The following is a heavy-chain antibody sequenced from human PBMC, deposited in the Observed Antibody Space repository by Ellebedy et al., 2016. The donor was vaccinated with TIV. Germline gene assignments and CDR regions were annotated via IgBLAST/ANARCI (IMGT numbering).Heavy chain of an antibody. D-gene: IGHD5-12*01. CDR3: ARGRYSGYSAQPY. V-gene: IGHV1-8*01. CDR1: GYTFTSYD. Sequence: ASVKVSXXASGYTFTSYDINWVRQATGQGLESMGWMNPNSGNTGYAQSFQGRVTMTRNTSLNTAYMEVKSLTSEDTAVYYCARGRYSGYSAQPYWGQGTLITVSS. J-gene: IGHJ4*02. CDR2: MNPNSGNT.